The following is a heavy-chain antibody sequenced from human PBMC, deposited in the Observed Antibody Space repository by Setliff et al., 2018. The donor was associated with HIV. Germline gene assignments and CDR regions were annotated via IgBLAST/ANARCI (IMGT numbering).Heavy chain of an antibody. CDR3: ARAAPGGGNDYFGY. V-gene: IGHV1-3*01. CDR1: GYTFNDFV. Sequence: ASVKVSCKTSGYTFNDFVIHWVRQAPGQRPEYMGWFYPGTGGTGYSPRFQGRLTFSRDTSATTAHLEVNSLTSEDTAVYYCARAAPGGGNDYFGYWGQGALVTVSS. CDR2: FYPGTGGT. D-gene: IGHD3-16*01. J-gene: IGHJ4*02.